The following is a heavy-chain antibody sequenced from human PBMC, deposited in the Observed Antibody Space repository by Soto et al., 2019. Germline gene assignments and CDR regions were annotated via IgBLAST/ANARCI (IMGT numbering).Heavy chain of an antibody. D-gene: IGHD6-19*01. CDR2: IYHSGST. Sequence: QLQLQESGSGLVKPSQTLSLTCAVSGGYISSSGYSWRWIRQLPGKGLEWIGYIYHSGSTYYNPSLKSRVTISVDRSKNQFSLKLSSVTAADTAVYYCARAGGLGAVAVDYWGQGTLVTVSS. V-gene: IGHV4-30-2*01. J-gene: IGHJ4*02. CDR1: GGYISSSGYS. CDR3: ARAGGLGAVAVDY.